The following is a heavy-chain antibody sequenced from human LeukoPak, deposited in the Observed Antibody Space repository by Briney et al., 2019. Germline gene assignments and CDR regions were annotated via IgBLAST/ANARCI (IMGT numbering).Heavy chain of an antibody. Sequence: PSETLSLTCAVYGGSFSGYYWSWLRQPPGKGLEWMGEINHSGSTNYNPSLKRRVNISEDTSKNQFSLKLSCVTAADTTMYYCARGVRGGASSGYWNYWGQGTLVTVSS. CDR1: GGSFSGYY. J-gene: IGHJ4*02. CDR2: INHSGST. V-gene: IGHV4-34*01. D-gene: IGHD3-22*01. CDR3: ARGVRGGASSGYWNY.